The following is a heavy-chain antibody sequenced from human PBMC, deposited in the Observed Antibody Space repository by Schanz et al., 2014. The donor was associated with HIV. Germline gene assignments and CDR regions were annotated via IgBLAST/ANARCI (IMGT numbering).Heavy chain of an antibody. Sequence: VQLVESGGGLVQPGGSLRLSCAASGFTFRNYAMTWVRQAPGKGLEWVSVISGSGVSTFYAGSVKGRFAISRDKSKNTLYLQMNSLRVEDTAVYYCAKMARSVAANTNFDYWGQGTLVTVSS. J-gene: IGHJ4*02. CDR2: ISGSGVST. CDR1: GFTFRNYA. V-gene: IGHV3-23*04. CDR3: AKMARSVAANTNFDY. D-gene: IGHD6-19*01.